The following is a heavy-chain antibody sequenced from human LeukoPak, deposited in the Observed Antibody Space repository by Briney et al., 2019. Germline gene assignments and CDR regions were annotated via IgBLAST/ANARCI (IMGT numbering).Heavy chain of an antibody. CDR3: ARHGMRQNDYGDYLSIGDPWFDP. CDR2: IYYSGST. Sequence: SETLSLTCTVSGGSISSSSYYWGWIRQPPGKGLEWIGSIYYSGSTYYNPSLKSRVTISVDTSKNQFSLKLSSVTAADTAVYYCARHGMRQNDYGDYLSIGDPWFDPWGQGTLVTVSS. V-gene: IGHV4-39*01. J-gene: IGHJ5*02. D-gene: IGHD4-17*01. CDR1: GGSISSSSYY.